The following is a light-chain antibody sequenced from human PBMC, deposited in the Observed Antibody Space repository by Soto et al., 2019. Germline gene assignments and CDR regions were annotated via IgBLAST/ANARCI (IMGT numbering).Light chain of an antibody. CDR3: QQRYNLPRT. CDR1: QNIGKY. CDR2: GAS. J-gene: IGKJ2*01. V-gene: IGKV1-39*01. Sequence: DIQMTQSPSSLSASLGDRVTITCRASQNIGKYLIWYQQKPGKAPYVLIYGASNLQSGVSSRFSGGGFGTDFTRNINSLRAEDVATYYCQQRYNLPRTFGQGTTLETK.